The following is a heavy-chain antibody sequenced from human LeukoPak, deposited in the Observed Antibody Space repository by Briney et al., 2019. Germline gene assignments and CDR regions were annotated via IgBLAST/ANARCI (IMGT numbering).Heavy chain of an antibody. CDR1: GFTFDDYA. J-gene: IGHJ4*02. CDR2: ISWNSDTI. CDR3: ALRYSSGWLPYYYFDY. D-gene: IGHD6-19*01. V-gene: IGHV3-9*01. Sequence: GGSLRLSCAASGFTFDDYAMHWVRQTPGKGLELVSSISWNSDTIGYADSVKGRFTISRDNAKNSLYLQMNSLRAEDTAVYYCALRYSSGWLPYYYFDYWGQGTLVTVSS.